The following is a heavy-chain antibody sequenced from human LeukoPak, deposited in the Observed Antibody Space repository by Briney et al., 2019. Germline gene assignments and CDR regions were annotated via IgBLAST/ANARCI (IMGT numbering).Heavy chain of an antibody. CDR2: ISSSSSTI. D-gene: IGHD5-12*01. V-gene: IGHV3-48*02. CDR1: GFTFSSYS. J-gene: IGHJ4*02. CDR3: ARDMGSGYDRGPFDY. Sequence: GGSLRLSCAASGFTFSSYSMNWVRQAPGKGLEWVSYISSSSSTIYYADSVKGRFTISRDNAKNSLYLQMNSLRDEDTAVYYCARDMGSGYDRGPFDYWGQGALVTVSS.